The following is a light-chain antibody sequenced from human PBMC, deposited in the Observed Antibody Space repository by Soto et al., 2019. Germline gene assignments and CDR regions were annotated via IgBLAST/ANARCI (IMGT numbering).Light chain of an antibody. CDR3: MHALQIPSA. J-gene: IGKJ5*01. CDR2: LGS. Sequence: DIVMTQSPLSLPVTPGEPASISCRSSQSLLYSNGYTYLDWYLQKPGQSPQLLIYLGSSRASGVPERFGGSGTGTDFTLKISRVEAEDVGIYFSMHALQIPSAFGQRPRLEI. CDR1: QSLLYSNGYTY. V-gene: IGKV2-28*01.